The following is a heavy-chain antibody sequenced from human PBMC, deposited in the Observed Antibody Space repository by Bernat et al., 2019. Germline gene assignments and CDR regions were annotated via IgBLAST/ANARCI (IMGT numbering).Heavy chain of an antibody. CDR2: ISWNSGSI. J-gene: IGHJ4*02. D-gene: IGHD6-13*01. V-gene: IGHV3-9*01. CDR3: AYSSSPLYYFDY. Sequence: EVQLVESGGGLVQPGRSLRLSCAASGFTFDDYAMHWVRQAPGKGLEWVSGISWNSGSIGYADSVKGRFTISRDNSKNTLYLQMNSLRAEDTAVYYCAYSSSPLYYFDYWGQGTLVTVSS. CDR1: GFTFDDYA.